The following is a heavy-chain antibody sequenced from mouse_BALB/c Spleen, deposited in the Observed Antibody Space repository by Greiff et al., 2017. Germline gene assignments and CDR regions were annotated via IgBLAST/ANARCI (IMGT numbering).Heavy chain of an antibody. CDR3: ARRGTTVVAPYYAMDY. J-gene: IGHJ4*01. V-gene: IGHV5-12-2*01. Sequence: DVMLVESGGGLVQPGGSLKLSCAASGFTFSSYTMSWVRQTPEKRLEWVAYISNGGGSTYYPDTVKGRFTISRDNAKNTLYLQMSSLKSEDTAMYYCARRGTTVVAPYYAMDYWGQGTSVTVSS. CDR1: GFTFSSYT. CDR2: ISNGGGST. D-gene: IGHD1-1*01.